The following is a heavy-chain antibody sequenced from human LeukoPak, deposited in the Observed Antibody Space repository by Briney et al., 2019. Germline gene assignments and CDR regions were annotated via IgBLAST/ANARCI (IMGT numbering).Heavy chain of an antibody. CDR3: ARGVDDFWSGYYWDY. J-gene: IGHJ4*02. CDR2: IYYSGST. D-gene: IGHD3-3*01. CDR1: GGSISSYY. Sequence: PSETLSLTCTISGGSISSYYWSWIRQPAGKGLEWIGYIYYSGSTNYSPSLKSRVTISVDTSKNQFSLKLSSVTAADTAVYYCARGVDDFWSGYYWDYWGQGTLVTVSS. V-gene: IGHV4-59*01.